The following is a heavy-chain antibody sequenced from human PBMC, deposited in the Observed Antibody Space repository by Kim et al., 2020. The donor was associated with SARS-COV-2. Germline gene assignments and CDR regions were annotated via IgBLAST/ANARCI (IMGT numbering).Heavy chain of an antibody. J-gene: IGHJ4*02. CDR1: GGSFTGFY. CDR3: ARDSSPFRWYL. Sequence: SETLSLTCTVSGGSFTGFYWGWIRQTPGESLEWIGHISHSGSTTYNPSLQSRVTISLDTSKNQFSLQLRSQTAEDTAVYFCARDSSPFRWYLWGQGTLVTVSS. V-gene: IGHV4-59*01. CDR2: ISHSGST. D-gene: IGHD6-13*01.